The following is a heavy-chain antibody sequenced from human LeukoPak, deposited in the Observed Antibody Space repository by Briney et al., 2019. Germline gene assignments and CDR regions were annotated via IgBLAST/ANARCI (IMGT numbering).Heavy chain of an antibody. J-gene: IGHJ3*02. CDR2: IYPGDSDT. V-gene: IGHV5-51*01. Sequence: GASLKISCKGSGYSFTSYWIGWVRQMPGKALEWMGIIYPGDSDTRYSPSFQGQVTISADKSISTAYLQWSSLKASDTAMYYCARLDYYDSSGSDDAFDIWGQGTMVTVSS. CDR1: GYSFTSYW. CDR3: ARLDYYDSSGSDDAFDI. D-gene: IGHD3-22*01.